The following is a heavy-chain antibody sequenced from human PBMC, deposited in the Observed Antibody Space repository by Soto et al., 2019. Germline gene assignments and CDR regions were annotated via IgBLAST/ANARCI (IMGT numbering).Heavy chain of an antibody. CDR1: GFTFSSYS. J-gene: IGHJ4*02. D-gene: IGHD4-4*01. CDR2: ISSSSSYI. CDR3: ATMTTVTSDY. Sequence: GGSLRLSCAASGFTFSSYSMNWVRQAPGKGLEWVSSISSSSSYIYYADSVKGRFTISRDNAKNSLYLQVNSLRAEDTAVYYCATMTTVTSDYWGQGTLVTVSS. V-gene: IGHV3-21*01.